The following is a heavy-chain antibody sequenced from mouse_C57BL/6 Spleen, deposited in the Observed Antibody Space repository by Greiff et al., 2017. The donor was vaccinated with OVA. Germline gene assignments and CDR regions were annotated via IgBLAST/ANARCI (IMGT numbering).Heavy chain of an antibody. CDR1: GYTFTDHT. D-gene: IGHD2-4*01. J-gene: IGHJ2*01. CDR2: IYPRDGSN. V-gene: IGHV1-78*01. CDR3: AREEGLSTMITCFDY. Sequence: VQLQQSDAELVKPGASVKISCKVSGYTFTDHTIHWMKQRPDKGLEWIGYIYPRDGSNKYNEKFKGKATLTADKSSSTAYMQLNSLTSEDSAVYFGAREEGLSTMITCFDYWGQGTTLTVSS.